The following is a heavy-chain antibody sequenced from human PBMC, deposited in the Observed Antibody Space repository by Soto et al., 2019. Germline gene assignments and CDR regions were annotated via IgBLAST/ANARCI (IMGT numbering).Heavy chain of an antibody. CDR2: IIPIFGTA. Sequence: SVKVSCKASGGTFSSYAISWVRQAPGQGLEWMGGIIPIFGTANYAQKFQGRATITADESTSTAYMELSSLRSEDTAVYYCARDRLGSGSYYNLLRSYYYGMDVWGQGTTVTVSS. D-gene: IGHD3-10*01. CDR3: ARDRLGSGSYYNLLRSYYYGMDV. V-gene: IGHV1-69*13. CDR1: GGTFSSYA. J-gene: IGHJ6*02.